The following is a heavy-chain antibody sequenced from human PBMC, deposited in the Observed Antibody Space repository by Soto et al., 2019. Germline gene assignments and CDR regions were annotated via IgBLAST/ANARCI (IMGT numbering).Heavy chain of an antibody. CDR1: GGTFSSYA. V-gene: IGHV1-69*13. D-gene: IGHD5-18*01. Sequence: SGKVSCKASGGTFSSYAISWVRHAPGQGLEWMGEIIPIFGTSNYAQKFQGRVQITADESTSTAYMELGSLRSEDTAVYYCARDPPGYGYDYWGKGTLVTVSS. CDR3: ARDPPGYGYDY. J-gene: IGHJ4*02. CDR2: IIPIFGTS.